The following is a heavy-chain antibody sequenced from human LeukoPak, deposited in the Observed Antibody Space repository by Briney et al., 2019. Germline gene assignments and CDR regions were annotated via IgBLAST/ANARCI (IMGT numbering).Heavy chain of an antibody. CDR2: INPNSGGT. Sequence: ASVKVSCKASGYTFTGYYMHWVRQAPGQGLEWMGWINPNSGGTNYAQKFQGRVTMTRDTSISTAYMELSRLRSDDTAVYYCAREGYCSSTSCYDETGNWFDPWGQGTLVTVS. V-gene: IGHV1-2*02. J-gene: IGHJ5*02. D-gene: IGHD2-2*01. CDR1: GYTFTGYY. CDR3: AREGYCSSTSCYDETGNWFDP.